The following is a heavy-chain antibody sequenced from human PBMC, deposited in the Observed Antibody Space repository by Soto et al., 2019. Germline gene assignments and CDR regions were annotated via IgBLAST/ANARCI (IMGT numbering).Heavy chain of an antibody. CDR2: IDPYNGDT. Sequence: QVQLVQSGAEVKKPGASLKVSCEASGYTFASYGISWVRQAPGQGLEWMGWIDPYNGDTNYAQKFQGRVTMTTDTSTSTAYMELRSLRSDDTAVYYCASDVNGDYDFDYWGQGTLVTVSS. V-gene: IGHV1-18*04. CDR3: ASDVNGDYDFDY. D-gene: IGHD4-17*01. J-gene: IGHJ4*02. CDR1: GYTFASYG.